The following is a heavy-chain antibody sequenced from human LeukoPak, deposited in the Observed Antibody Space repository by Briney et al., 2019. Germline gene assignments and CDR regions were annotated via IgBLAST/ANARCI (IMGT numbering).Heavy chain of an antibody. Sequence: SETLSLNYTVYGGSISSYYWSWIRQPAGKGLEWIGRIYTSGSTNYNPSLKSRVTISVDKSKNQFSLKLSSVTAADTAVYYCARDQWGYRRGVLEDYWGQGTLVTVSS. V-gene: IGHV4-4*07. CDR2: IYTSGST. J-gene: IGHJ4*02. D-gene: IGHD3-10*01. CDR3: ARDQWGYRRGVLEDY. CDR1: GGSISSYY.